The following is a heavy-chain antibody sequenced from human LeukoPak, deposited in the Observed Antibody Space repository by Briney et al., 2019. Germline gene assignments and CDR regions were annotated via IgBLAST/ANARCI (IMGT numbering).Heavy chain of an antibody. CDR2: MNSDGSIT. CDR1: GFPFRSHW. Sequence: GSLRLSCAVSGFPFRSHWMHWVRPAAGKGLVWVSRMNSDGSITSYADSVKGRFTISRDNAKNTLYLQMNSLRAEDTAVYYCAREGDDSSGYHPIYWGQGTLVTVSS. J-gene: IGHJ4*02. V-gene: IGHV3-74*01. CDR3: AREGDDSSGYHPIY. D-gene: IGHD3-22*01.